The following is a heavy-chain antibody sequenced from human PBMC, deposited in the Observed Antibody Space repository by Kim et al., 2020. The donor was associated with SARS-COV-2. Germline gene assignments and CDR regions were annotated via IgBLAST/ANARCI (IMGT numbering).Heavy chain of an antibody. D-gene: IGHD4-17*01. Sequence: AESVKGRFTISRDNSKNTLYLQMNSLRAEDTAVYYCAKERTTVTKSAFDVWGQGTMVTVSS. V-gene: IGHV3-66*01. J-gene: IGHJ3*01. CDR3: AKERTTVTKSAFDV.